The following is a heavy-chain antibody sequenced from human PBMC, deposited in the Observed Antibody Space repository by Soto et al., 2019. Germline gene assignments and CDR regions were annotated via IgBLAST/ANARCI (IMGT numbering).Heavy chain of an antibody. CDR1: GYKFSDYG. J-gene: IGHJ4*02. D-gene: IGHD3-22*01. CDR2: ASTYNTDT. V-gene: IGHV1-18*01. CDR3: ARELNTDSSAYYSFAY. Sequence: VASVKVSCKTSGYKFSDYGLAWLRQTPGQRPEWMGWASTYNTDTNYAQKFQGRVTMTTDPSTTTTSMELRSLRSDDTAVYYCARELNTDSSAYYSFAYWGQGTLVTVSS.